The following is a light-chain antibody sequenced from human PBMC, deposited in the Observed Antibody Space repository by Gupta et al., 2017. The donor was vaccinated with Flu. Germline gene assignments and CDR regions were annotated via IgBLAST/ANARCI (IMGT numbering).Light chain of an antibody. CDR1: QSLLHSNGYNY. Sequence: DIVMTQSPLSLPVTPGEPASIYCRSSQSLLHSNGYNYLDWYLQKPGQSPQLLIYLGSNRASGVPDRFSGSGSCTDFTLKISRVEAEDVGVYYCMQALQTPYTFGQGTKLEIK. CDR2: LGS. J-gene: IGKJ2*01. CDR3: MQALQTPYT. V-gene: IGKV2-28*01.